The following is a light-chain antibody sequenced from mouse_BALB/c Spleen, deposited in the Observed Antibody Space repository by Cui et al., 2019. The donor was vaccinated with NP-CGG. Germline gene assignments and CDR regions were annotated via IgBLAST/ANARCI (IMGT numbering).Light chain of an antibody. V-gene: IGLV1*01. Sequence: AVLTQESALTTSPVETVTLTCRSSTGAVTTSNYANWVQEKPDHLFTGLIGGTNNRPPGVPARFSGSLIGDKAALTITGAQTEDEAIYFCALWYSNHWVFGGGTKLTVL. CDR2: GTN. CDR3: ALWYSNHWV. CDR1: TGAVTTSNY. J-gene: IGLJ1*01.